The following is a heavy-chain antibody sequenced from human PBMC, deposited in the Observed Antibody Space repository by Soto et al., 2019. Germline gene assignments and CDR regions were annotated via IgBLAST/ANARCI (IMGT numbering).Heavy chain of an antibody. CDR2: INPSGGST. J-gene: IGHJ6*02. D-gene: IGHD3-10*01. CDR3: ARDRRMVRGVIIPYYYYGTDV. V-gene: IGHV1-46*01. Sequence: ASVKVSCKASGYTFTSYYMHWVQQAPGQGLEWMGIINPSGGSTSYAQKFQGRVTMTRDTSTSTVYMELSSLRSEDTAVYYCARDRRMVRGVIIPYYYYGTDVWGQGTTVTVSS. CDR1: GYTFTSYY.